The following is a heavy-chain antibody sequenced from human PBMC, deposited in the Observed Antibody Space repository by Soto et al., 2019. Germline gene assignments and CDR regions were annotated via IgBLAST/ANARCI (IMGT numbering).Heavy chain of an antibody. CDR1: GYTFTSYY. Sequence: GASVKVSCKASGYTFTSYYMHWVRQAPGQGLEWMGIINPSGGSTSYAQKFQGRVTMTRDTSTSTVYMELSSLRSEDTAVYYCARVASYDSSGYYSKGGNFDYWGQGTLVTVYS. D-gene: IGHD3-22*01. V-gene: IGHV1-46*01. J-gene: IGHJ4*02. CDR3: ARVASYDSSGYYSKGGNFDY. CDR2: INPSGGST.